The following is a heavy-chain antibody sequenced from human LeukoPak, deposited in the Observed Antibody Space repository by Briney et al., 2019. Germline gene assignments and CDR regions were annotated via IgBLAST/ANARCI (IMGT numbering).Heavy chain of an antibody. Sequence: GGSLRLSCAVSGFTVSSNYMSWVRQAPGKGLEWVSVIYSGGSTYYAESVKGRFTISRDNSKNTLYLQMNSLRAENTAVYYCARGPSGSDYLGSYFDYWGQGTLVTVSS. D-gene: IGHD1-26*01. V-gene: IGHV3-53*01. J-gene: IGHJ4*02. CDR2: IYSGGST. CDR3: ARGPSGSDYLGSYFDY. CDR1: GFTVSSNY.